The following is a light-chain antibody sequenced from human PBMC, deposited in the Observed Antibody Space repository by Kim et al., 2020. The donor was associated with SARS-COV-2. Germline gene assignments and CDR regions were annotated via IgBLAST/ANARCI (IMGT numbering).Light chain of an antibody. CDR2: DSS. V-gene: IGKV3-20*01. CDR1: QRVSGNY. J-gene: IGKJ4*01. CDR3: QQFGSPPFT. Sequence: EIVLTQSPGTLSLSPGERATLSCRASQRVSGNYLAWYQLKPGQAPRILIYDSSERTTGIPARFSGSGSGMDFTLTITRLEPEDFAVYYCQQFGSPPFTFGGGTKVDIK.